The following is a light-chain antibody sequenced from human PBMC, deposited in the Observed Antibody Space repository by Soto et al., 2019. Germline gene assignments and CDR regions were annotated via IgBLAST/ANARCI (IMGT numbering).Light chain of an antibody. V-gene: IGKV3-15*01. CDR2: GES. J-gene: IGKJ2*01. Sequence: EIVLTQSPATLSVSQGARITLSCRASQSVGSNLAWYQQKPGQVPMLLIYGESSRATGIPTMFSGSGSGAEFTLTISSLQSEDFAIYYCQQYSNWPFTFGQGTKVDIK. CDR3: QQYSNWPFT. CDR1: QSVGSN.